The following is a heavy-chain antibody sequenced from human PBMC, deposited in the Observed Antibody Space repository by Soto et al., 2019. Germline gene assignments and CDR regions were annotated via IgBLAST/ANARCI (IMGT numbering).Heavy chain of an antibody. CDR1: GFTFSSYA. Sequence: PGGSLRLSCAASGFTFSSYAMSWVRQAPGKGLEWVSAISGSGGSTYYADSVKGRFTISRDNSKNTLYLQMNSLRSEDTAVYYCVCSRKLELKFDNYWGQGTLVTVSS. CDR3: VCSRKLELKFDNY. J-gene: IGHJ4*02. V-gene: IGHV3-23*01. D-gene: IGHD1-7*01. CDR2: ISGSGGST.